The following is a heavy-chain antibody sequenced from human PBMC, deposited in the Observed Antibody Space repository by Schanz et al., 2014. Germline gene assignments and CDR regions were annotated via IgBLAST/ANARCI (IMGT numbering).Heavy chain of an antibody. CDR2: INHRGST. Sequence: QVQLQQWGAGLLKPSETLSLTCAVYGGSFSGYYWSWIRQPPGKGLEWIGEINHRGSTNYNPSLKSRVTISVDTSKNQFSRRLSSVTAADTAVYYCARGPLNHDYSNLWGQGTLVSVSS. CDR3: ARGPLNHDYSNL. CDR1: GGSFSGYY. D-gene: IGHD4-4*01. V-gene: IGHV4-34*01. J-gene: IGHJ4*02.